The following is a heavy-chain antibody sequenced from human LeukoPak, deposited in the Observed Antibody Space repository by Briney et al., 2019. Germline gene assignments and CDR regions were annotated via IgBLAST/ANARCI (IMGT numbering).Heavy chain of an antibody. J-gene: IGHJ5*02. CDR2: INAGNGNT. Sequence: ASVKVSCKASGYTFTSYAMHWVRQAPGQRLEWMGWINAGNGNTKYSQEFQGRVTITRDESTSTAYMELSSLRSEDTAVYYCARVGVPAAIIGYWFDPWGQGTLVTVSS. V-gene: IGHV1-3*03. CDR1: GYTFTSYA. D-gene: IGHD2-2*01. CDR3: ARVGVPAAIIGYWFDP.